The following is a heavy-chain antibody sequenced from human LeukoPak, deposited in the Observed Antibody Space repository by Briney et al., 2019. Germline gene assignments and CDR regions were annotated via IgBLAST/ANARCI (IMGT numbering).Heavy chain of an antibody. Sequence: SETLSLTCTVSGGSISTYYWSWIRQPAGKGLGWIWRIYTSGSANYNPSLKSRVTTSVDKTKKQSSLKVTSLTAAVTAVYYCARAKDNYRGNDAFDIWGQGTMVTVSS. J-gene: IGHJ3*02. CDR2: IYTSGSA. CDR1: GGSISTYY. D-gene: IGHD4/OR15-4a*01. CDR3: ARAKDNYRGNDAFDI. V-gene: IGHV4-4*07.